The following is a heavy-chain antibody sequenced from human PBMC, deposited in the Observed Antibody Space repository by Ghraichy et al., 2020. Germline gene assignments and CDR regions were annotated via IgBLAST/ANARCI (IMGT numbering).Heavy chain of an antibody. J-gene: IGHJ4*02. CDR1: GFTFSNFA. CDR3: SRDSESTGGNLIFHY. D-gene: IGHD4-23*01. Sequence: LSLTCAASGFTFSNFALNWVRQAPGNGLEWISYIRTSSDIYYADSVKGRFTISRDNAKNSLYLQMNSLRDEDTALYYCSRDSESTGGNLIFHYWGQGTLVTVSS. CDR2: IRTSSDI. V-gene: IGHV3-48*02.